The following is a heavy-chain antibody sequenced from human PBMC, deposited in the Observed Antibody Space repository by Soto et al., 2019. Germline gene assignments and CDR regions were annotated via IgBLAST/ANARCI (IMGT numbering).Heavy chain of an antibody. CDR1: GFTFSSYG. V-gene: IGHV3-30*03. J-gene: IGHJ4*02. CDR2: ISYDGSNK. Sequence: QVQLVESGGGVVQPGRSLRLSCAASGFTFSSYGMHWVRQAPGKGLEWVAVISYDGSNKYYADSVKGRFTISRDKSKNTLYLQMTGVRGENMAVYYCAPWFGAFDYWGQGTLVTVSS. D-gene: IGHD3-10*01. CDR3: APWFGAFDY.